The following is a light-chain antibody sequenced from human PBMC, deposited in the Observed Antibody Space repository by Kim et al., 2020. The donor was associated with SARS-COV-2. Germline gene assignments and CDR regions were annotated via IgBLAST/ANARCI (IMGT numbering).Light chain of an antibody. V-gene: IGKV3-20*01. Sequence: EIVLTQSPGTLSLSPGERATLSCRASQSVSSSYLAWYQKKPGQAPRLLIYGASSRATGIPDRFSGSGSGTDFTLTISRLEPEDFAVYYCQQYGSSPFGRGTKVDIK. CDR2: GAS. CDR1: QSVSSSY. J-gene: IGKJ4*01. CDR3: QQYGSSP.